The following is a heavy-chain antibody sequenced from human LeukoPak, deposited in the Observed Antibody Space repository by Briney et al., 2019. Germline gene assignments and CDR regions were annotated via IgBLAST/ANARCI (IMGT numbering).Heavy chain of an antibody. CDR2: IRYDGSNK. V-gene: IGHV3-30*02. CDR3: ARGTYSGYDLDY. CDR1: GFTFSSYG. J-gene: IGHJ4*02. Sequence: PGGSLRLSCAASGFTFSSYGMHWVRQAPGKGREWVAFIRYDGSNKYYADSVKGRLTISRDNSKNTLYLQMNSLRAEDTAVYYCARGTYSGYDLDYWGQGTLVTVSS. D-gene: IGHD5-12*01.